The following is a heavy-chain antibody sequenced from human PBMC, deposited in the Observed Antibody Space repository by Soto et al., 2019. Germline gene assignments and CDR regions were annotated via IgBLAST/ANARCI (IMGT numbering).Heavy chain of an antibody. CDR3: ARDASSSSGLDY. J-gene: IGHJ4*02. CDR1: GGSISSGGYY. Sequence: TLSLTCTVSGGSISSGGYYWSWIRQHPGKGLEWIGYIYYSGSTYYNPSLKSRVTISVDTSKNQFSLKLSSVTAADTAVYYCARDASSSSGLDYWGQGTLVTVSS. CDR2: IYYSGST. V-gene: IGHV4-31*03. D-gene: IGHD6-6*01.